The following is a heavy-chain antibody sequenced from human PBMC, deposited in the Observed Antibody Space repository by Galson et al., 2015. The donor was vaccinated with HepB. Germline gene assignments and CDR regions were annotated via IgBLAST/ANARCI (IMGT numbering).Heavy chain of an antibody. V-gene: IGHV3-33*08. CDR1: RFTFSYHG. Sequence: SLILSCEASRFTFSYHGMLWVRQAPGKRQEWVATIWYDGTKKYYRDSVRGRFTVSRDDSKKTVYLQMSSLTREDTAVYYCARDDCSTTSCLAYWGQGTLVTVSS. D-gene: IGHD2-2*01. J-gene: IGHJ4*02. CDR2: IWYDGTKK. CDR3: ARDDCSTTSCLAY.